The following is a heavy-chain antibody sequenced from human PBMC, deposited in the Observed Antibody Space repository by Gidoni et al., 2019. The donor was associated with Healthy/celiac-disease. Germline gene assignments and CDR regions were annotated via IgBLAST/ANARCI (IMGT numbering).Heavy chain of an antibody. CDR2: ISYDGSNK. Sequence: QVQLVESGGGVVQPGRSLRLSCAASGFPFSSYGMHWVRQAPGKGLEWVAVISYDGSNKYYADSVKGRFTISRDNSKNTLYLQMNSLRAEDTAVYYCAKGARYDSSGYELDYWGQGTLVTVSS. J-gene: IGHJ4*02. CDR1: GFPFSSYG. V-gene: IGHV3-30*18. CDR3: AKGARYDSSGYELDY. D-gene: IGHD3-22*01.